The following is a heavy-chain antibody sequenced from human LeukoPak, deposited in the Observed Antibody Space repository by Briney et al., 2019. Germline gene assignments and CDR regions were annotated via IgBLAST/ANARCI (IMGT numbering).Heavy chain of an antibody. D-gene: IGHD3-22*01. CDR1: GGTFSSYA. CDR2: IIPIFGTA. CDR3: ARGLDERYYYDSSGYGDAFDI. Sequence: ASVKVSCKASGGTFSSYAISWVRQAPGQGLEWMGGIIPIFGTANYAQKFQGRVTITTDESTSTAYMELSGLRSEDTAVYYCARGLDERYYYDSSGYGDAFDIWGQGTMVTVSS. V-gene: IGHV1-69*05. J-gene: IGHJ3*02.